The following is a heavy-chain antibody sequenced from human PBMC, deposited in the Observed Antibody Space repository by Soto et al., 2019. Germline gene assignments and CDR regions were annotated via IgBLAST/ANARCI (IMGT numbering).Heavy chain of an antibody. V-gene: IGHV3-33*01. CDR2: IWYDGSNK. D-gene: IGHD1-20*01. Sequence: PGGSLRLSCAASGFTFSSYGIHWVRQAPGKGLEWVAVIWYDGSNKYYADSVKGRFTISRDNSKNTLYLQMNSLRAEDTAVYYCARDLMDITGTEFDYWGQGTPVTVSS. CDR1: GFTFSSYG. J-gene: IGHJ4*02. CDR3: ARDLMDITGTEFDY.